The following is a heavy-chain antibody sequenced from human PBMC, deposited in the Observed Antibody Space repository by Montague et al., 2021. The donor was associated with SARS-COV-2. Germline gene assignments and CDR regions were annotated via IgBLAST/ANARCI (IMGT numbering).Heavy chain of an antibody. CDR3: AKGIYMRRGVSHGMDV. Sequence: SLRFSCAASGFRFDSYAMSWVRQAPGKGLEWLSAISSGGETTDYADSMKGRFTLSRDNSMNTLYLQMNRLRGEDTAVYYCAKGIYMRRGVSHGMDVWGQGTTVTVSS. D-gene: IGHD2-21*01. CDR1: GFRFDSYA. CDR2: ISSGGETT. J-gene: IGHJ6*02. V-gene: IGHV3-23*01.